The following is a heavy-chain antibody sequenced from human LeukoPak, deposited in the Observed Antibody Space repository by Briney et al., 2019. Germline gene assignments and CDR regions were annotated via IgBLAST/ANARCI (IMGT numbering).Heavy chain of an antibody. CDR2: IRYDGSNK. Sequence: GGSLRLSCAASGFTFSSYGMHWVRQAPGKGLEWVAFIRYDGSNKYYADSVKGRFTISRDNSKNTLYLQMNSLRAEDTAVYYCAKVLAYSSGWFFDYWGQGTLVTVFS. J-gene: IGHJ4*02. V-gene: IGHV3-30*02. CDR3: AKVLAYSSGWFFDY. D-gene: IGHD6-19*01. CDR1: GFTFSSYG.